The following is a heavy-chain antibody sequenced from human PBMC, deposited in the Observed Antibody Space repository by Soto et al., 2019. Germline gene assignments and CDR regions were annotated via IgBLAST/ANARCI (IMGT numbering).Heavy chain of an antibody. CDR3: ARDKGGRCFGELLYNPLDYYYGMAV. J-gene: IGHJ6*02. Sequence: SETLSLTCTVSGGSISSGGYYWSWIRQHPGKGLEWIGYIYYSGSTYYNPSLKSRVTISVDTSKNQFSLKLSSVTAADTAVYYCARDKGGRCFGELLYNPLDYYYGMAVWGQGPTVPVSS. D-gene: IGHD3-10*01. CDR2: IYYSGST. V-gene: IGHV4-31*03. CDR1: GGSISSGGYY.